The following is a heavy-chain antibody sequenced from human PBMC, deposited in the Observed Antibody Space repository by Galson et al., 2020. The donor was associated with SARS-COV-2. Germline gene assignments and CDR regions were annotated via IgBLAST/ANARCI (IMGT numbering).Heavy chain of an antibody. CDR3: LAYSSTRQSY. V-gene: IGHV3-64D*06. J-gene: IGHJ4*02. Sequence: GESLKISCSASGFIFSDYAMHWVRQAPGKGLEYVSAISSNGGTSFYADSVNRRFTMSRDNSKNMFYLQMTGLRLEDTALYYCLAYSSTRQSYWGQGTLVTVSS. CDR1: GFIFSDYA. CDR2: ISSNGGTS. D-gene: IGHD2-2*01.